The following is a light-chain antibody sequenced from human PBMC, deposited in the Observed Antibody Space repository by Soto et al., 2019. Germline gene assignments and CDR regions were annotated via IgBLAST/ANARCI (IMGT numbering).Light chain of an antibody. V-gene: IGKV3-20*01. CDR3: QQYGGSPIT. CDR1: QSVTTR. Sequence: IVLTQSPATLSLSPGERVTLSCRASQSVTTRLAWYQHKPGQAPRLLMSGASSRASGVPARFSGSGCGTDFTLTISRLEPEDFALYYCQQYGGSPITFGLGTRLEIK. J-gene: IGKJ5*01. CDR2: GAS.